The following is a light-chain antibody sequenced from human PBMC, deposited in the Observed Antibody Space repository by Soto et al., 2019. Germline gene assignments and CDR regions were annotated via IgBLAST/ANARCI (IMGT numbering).Light chain of an antibody. CDR3: SSYAGSNNYV. J-gene: IGLJ1*01. CDR2: GVT. V-gene: IGLV2-8*01. CDR1: SSDVGAYTY. Sequence: QSALTQPPSASGSPGQSVTISCTGTSSDVGAYTYVSWYQQRPGKAPKLMIYGVTERPSGAPDRFSGSKSGNTASLTVSGLQTEDEAYYYCSSYAGSNNYVFGTGTKVTVL.